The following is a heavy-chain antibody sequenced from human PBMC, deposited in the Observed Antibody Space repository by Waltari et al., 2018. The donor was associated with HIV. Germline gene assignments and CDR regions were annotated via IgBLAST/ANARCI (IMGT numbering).Heavy chain of an antibody. V-gene: IGHV5-51*01. CDR3: ARQLRAVAGGRGFDP. CDR1: GYSFTTYW. D-gene: IGHD6-19*01. CDR2: IYPGDSDT. Sequence: EVQLVQSGAEVKKPGESLTISCKGSGYSFTTYWLGCVRQMPGKGLEWMGIIYPGDSDTRYSPSFQGQVTISADKSISTAYLQWSSLKASDTAMYYCARQLRAVAGGRGFDPWGQGTLVTVSS. J-gene: IGHJ5*02.